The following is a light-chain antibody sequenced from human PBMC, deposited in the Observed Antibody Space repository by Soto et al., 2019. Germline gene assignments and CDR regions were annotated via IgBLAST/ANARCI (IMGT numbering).Light chain of an antibody. CDR1: QSVSSY. CDR2: DAS. Sequence: EIVLPQSPATMSLSPGASATLSCRASQSVSSYLAWYQQKPGQAPRLLIYDASNRATGIPARFSGSGSGTDFTLTIRSLEPEDLAVYYCQKRSNWPRWTVGQGTKVDIK. J-gene: IGKJ1*01. CDR3: QKRSNWPRWT. V-gene: IGKV3-11*01.